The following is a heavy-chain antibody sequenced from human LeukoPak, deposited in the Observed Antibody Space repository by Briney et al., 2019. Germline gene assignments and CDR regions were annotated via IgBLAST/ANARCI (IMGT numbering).Heavy chain of an antibody. CDR3: ARDHSIDYEIGPNWFDP. D-gene: IGHD3-22*01. J-gene: IGHJ5*02. CDR2: IYHSGST. V-gene: IGHV4-39*07. CDR1: GGSISSSSYY. Sequence: PSETLSLTCTVSGGSISSSSYYWGWIRQPPGKGLEWIGSIYHSGSTYYNPSLKSRVTISVDTSKNQFSLKLSSVTAADTAVYYCARDHSIDYEIGPNWFDPWGQGTLVTISS.